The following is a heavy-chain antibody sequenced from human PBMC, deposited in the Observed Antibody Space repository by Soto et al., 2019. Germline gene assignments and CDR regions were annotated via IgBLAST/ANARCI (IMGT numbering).Heavy chain of an antibody. Sequence: QVQLVQSGAEVKKPGASVKVSCKASGYTFTSYGISWVRQAPGQGLEWMGWISAYNGNTNYAQKRQGRVTMTTDTSTSTAYMELNSLRAEDTAVYYCAKDSCSGYDLKYPGGYYYYYYGMDVWGQGTTVTVSS. CDR3: AKDSCSGYDLKYPGGYYYYYYGMDV. J-gene: IGHJ6*02. V-gene: IGHV1-18*04. CDR1: GYTFTSYG. CDR2: ISAYNGNT. D-gene: IGHD5-12*01.